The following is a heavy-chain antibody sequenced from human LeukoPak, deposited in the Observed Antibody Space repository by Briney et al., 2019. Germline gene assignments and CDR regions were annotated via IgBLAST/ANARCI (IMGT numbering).Heavy chain of an antibody. D-gene: IGHD2-15*01. CDR2: ISCSCGST. Sequence: GGSLRLSCAASGVTFSSYGISWVRQAPGKGLEWGAAISCSCGSTYYADSVKGRFTISRDNSKNTLYLQMNRLRAEDTAVYYCARVVGGLPETWFDHWGQGTLVTVSS. J-gene: IGHJ5*02. CDR1: GVTFSSYG. V-gene: IGHV3-23*01. CDR3: ARVVGGLPETWFDH.